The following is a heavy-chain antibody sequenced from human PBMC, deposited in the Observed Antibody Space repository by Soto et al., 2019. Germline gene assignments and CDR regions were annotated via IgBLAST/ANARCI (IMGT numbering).Heavy chain of an antibody. CDR2: ISGSGGST. CDR1: GFTFSSYA. CDR3: AKDHNDILTGQFDD. Sequence: GGSLRLSCAASGFTFSSYAMSWVRQAPGKGLEWVSAISGSGGSTYYADSVKGRFTISRDNSKNTLYLQMNSLRAEDTAVFYCAKDHNDILTGQFDDWGQGTLVTVSS. D-gene: IGHD3-9*01. J-gene: IGHJ4*02. V-gene: IGHV3-23*01.